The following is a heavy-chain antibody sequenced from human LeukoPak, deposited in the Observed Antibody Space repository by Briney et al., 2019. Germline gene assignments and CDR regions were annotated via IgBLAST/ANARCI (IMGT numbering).Heavy chain of an antibody. CDR1: GFTFSSYA. Sequence: GGSLRLSCAASGFTFSSYAMSWVRQAPGKGLEWVSAISGSGGSTYYADSVKGRFTTSRDNSKNTLYLQMNSLRAEDTAVYYCAKDRVVAATRANWFDPWGQGTLVTVSS. V-gene: IGHV3-23*01. D-gene: IGHD2-15*01. CDR2: ISGSGGST. CDR3: AKDRVVAATRANWFDP. J-gene: IGHJ5*02.